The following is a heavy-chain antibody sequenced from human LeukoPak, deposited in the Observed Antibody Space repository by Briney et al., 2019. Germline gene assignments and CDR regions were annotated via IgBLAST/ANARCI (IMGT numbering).Heavy chain of an antibody. V-gene: IGHV4-4*07. D-gene: IGHD4-17*01. J-gene: IGHJ4*02. CDR1: GSSFNTYY. CDR2: IHTSGSA. Sequence: SETLSLTCSVSGSSFNTYYWSWIRQPAGEALEWIGRIHTSGSADYSPSLQSRVTISVDMSKKEFSLKLTSVTAADTAVYYCARDIVYLIDEDYGWGQGILVTVSS. CDR3: ARDIVYLIDEDYG.